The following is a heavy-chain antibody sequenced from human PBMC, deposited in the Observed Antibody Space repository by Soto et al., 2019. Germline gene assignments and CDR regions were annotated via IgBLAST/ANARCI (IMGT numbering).Heavy chain of an antibody. CDR2: ISAYNGNT. CDR1: GYTFTSYG. CDR3: FRLLEWSYIMDV. D-gene: IGHD3-3*01. J-gene: IGHJ6*02. V-gene: IGHV1-18*04. Sequence: ASVKVSCKASGYTFTSYGISWVRQAPGQGLEWMGWISAYNGNTNYAQKLQGRVTMTTDTSTSTAYMELSSLRSEDRVVYSPFRLLEWSYIMDVWGQGTTVTVSS.